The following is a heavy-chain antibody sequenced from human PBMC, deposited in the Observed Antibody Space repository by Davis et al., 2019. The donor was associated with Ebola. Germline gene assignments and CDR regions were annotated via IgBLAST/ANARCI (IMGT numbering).Heavy chain of an antibody. D-gene: IGHD3/OR15-3a*01. CDR2: TYFSSKWFE. J-gene: IGHJ3*02. Sequence: PSETLSLTCAISGDSVSSSGAAWIWIRQSPSRGLEWLGRTYFSSKWFEDYAVSVKSRIIINPDTSKNQLSLQLNSVTPEDTAVYYCARGWLRTGFDIWGQGTMVTVSS. CDR3: ARGWLRTGFDI. CDR1: GDSVSSSGAA. V-gene: IGHV6-1*01.